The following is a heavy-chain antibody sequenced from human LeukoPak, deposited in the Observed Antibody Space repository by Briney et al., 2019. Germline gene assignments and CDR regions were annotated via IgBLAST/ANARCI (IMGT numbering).Heavy chain of an antibody. V-gene: IGHV4-59*08. D-gene: IGHD6-13*01. CDR2: VFSSGGT. Sequence: SETLSLTCTVSGGSISGYYWGWIRQPPGKGLEWIGYVFSSGGTNYNASLRSRLTISVDTSKNQFSLKLTSVTAADTAVYYCARRLKLSSSWAYFDYWGQGAPVTVSS. J-gene: IGHJ4*02. CDR3: ARRLKLSSSWAYFDY. CDR1: GGSISGYY.